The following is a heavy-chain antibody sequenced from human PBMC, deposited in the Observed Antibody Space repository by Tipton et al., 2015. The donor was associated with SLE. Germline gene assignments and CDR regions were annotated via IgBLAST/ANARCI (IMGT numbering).Heavy chain of an antibody. Sequence: GLVKPSETLSLTCTVSGGSISTDYWSWVRQPPGKGLEGLGYIDMSGDTKYHPSLKSRVTISVDTSKNQSSLKLTSVTAADTAVYFCARGRLRCDSWGRGNLVTVSS. J-gene: IGHJ4*02. CDR1: GGSISTDY. CDR3: ARGRLRCDS. D-gene: IGHD5-12*01. V-gene: IGHV4-4*08. CDR2: IDMSGDT.